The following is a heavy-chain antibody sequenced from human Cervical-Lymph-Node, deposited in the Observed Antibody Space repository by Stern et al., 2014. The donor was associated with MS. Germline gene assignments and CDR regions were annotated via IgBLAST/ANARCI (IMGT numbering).Heavy chain of an antibody. D-gene: IGHD3-9*01. CDR3: ARGNYDVLTDNGGHGFDI. CDR2: IYSSGST. CDR1: GGSISSGNYY. J-gene: IGHJ3*02. V-gene: IGHV4-61*02. Sequence: QVQLQESGPGLVKPSQTLSLTCTVSGGSISSGNYYWSWIRQPAGEGLEWIGRIYSSGSTQYNPPLKSRVTLTADTSTHQFPLRLGSVTAADTAVYYCARGNYDVLTDNGGHGFDIWGQGTMVTVSS.